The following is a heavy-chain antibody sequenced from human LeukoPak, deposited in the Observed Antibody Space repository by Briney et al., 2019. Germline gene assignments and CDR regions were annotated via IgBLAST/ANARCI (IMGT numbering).Heavy chain of an antibody. V-gene: IGHV3-21*01. D-gene: IGHD5-24*01. CDR2: FGTRSSSI. Sequence: GGSLRLSCAASGFIFKNFWMNWVRQAPGKGLEWVSSFGTRSSSIYYADSVKGRFTISRDNARNSLYLQMNSLKAEDTAVYYCARERDEGFDYWGQGTLVTVSS. CDR1: GFIFKNFW. CDR3: ARERDEGFDY. J-gene: IGHJ4*02.